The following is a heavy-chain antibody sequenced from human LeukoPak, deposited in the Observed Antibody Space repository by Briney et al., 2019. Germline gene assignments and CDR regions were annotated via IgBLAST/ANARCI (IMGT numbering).Heavy chain of an antibody. Sequence: QPGGSLRLSCAASGFTFSNYWMSWVRQAPGKGLEWVAHINKDGSEKYYVDSVKGRFTISRDNAKNSLYLQMNSLRAEDTAVYYCARDGYDHPPDYWGQGTLVTVSS. J-gene: IGHJ4*02. V-gene: IGHV3-7*01. D-gene: IGHD2-2*01. CDR3: ARDGYDHPPDY. CDR2: INKDGSEK. CDR1: GFTFSNYW.